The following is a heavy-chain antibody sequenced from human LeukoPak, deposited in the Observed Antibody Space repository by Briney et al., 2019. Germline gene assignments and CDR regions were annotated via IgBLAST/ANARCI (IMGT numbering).Heavy chain of an antibody. V-gene: IGHV1-2*02. CDR1: GYTFTGYY. J-gene: IGHJ4*02. CDR2: INPNSGGT. Sequence: RVSCKASGYTFTGYYMHWVRQAPGQGLEWMGWINPNSGGTNYAQKFQGRVTMTRDTSISTAYMELSRLRSDDTAVYYCARDLDIVVVPAAFSGIDYWGQGTLVTVSS. CDR3: ARDLDIVVVPAAFSGIDY. D-gene: IGHD2-2*01.